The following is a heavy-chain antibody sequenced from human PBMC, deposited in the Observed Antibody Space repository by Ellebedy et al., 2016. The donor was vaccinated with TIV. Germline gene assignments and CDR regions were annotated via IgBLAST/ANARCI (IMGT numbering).Heavy chain of an antibody. D-gene: IGHD6-19*01. J-gene: IGHJ4*02. Sequence: SETLSLTCTVSGYSISSGYYWGWIRQPPGKGLEWLGSIYHSGSTYYNPSLKSRVTISVDTSKNQFSLKLSSVTAADTAAYYCAICRTGYSSGWCGYWGQGTLVTVSS. CDR3: AICRTGYSSGWCGY. CDR2: IYHSGST. CDR1: GYSISSGYY. V-gene: IGHV4-38-2*02.